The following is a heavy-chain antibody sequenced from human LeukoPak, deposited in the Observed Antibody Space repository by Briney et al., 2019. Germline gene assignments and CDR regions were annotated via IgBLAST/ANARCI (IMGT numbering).Heavy chain of an antibody. D-gene: IGHD3-10*02. J-gene: IGHJ4*02. Sequence: PSETLSLTCTVSGVSISSSNSYWGWIRQPPGKGLEWIGSIYYSGNTYYNASLKSQVSISIDTSKNRFSLKLTSVTAADTAVYYCARLSVQPHWGQGTLVTVSS. V-gene: IGHV4-39*01. CDR1: GVSISSSNSY. CDR3: ARLSVQPH. CDR2: IYYSGNT.